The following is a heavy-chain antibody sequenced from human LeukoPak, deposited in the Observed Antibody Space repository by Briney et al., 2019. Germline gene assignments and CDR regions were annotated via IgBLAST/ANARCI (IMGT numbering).Heavy chain of an antibody. CDR1: GGSISSGSYY. V-gene: IGHV4-61*02. CDR3: ARVPTTQGVGIGGSRYYHQNYYMDV. J-gene: IGHJ6*03. CDR2: IYTSGSI. Sequence: SQTLSLTCTVSGGSISSGSYYWSWIRQPAGKGLEWIGRIYTSGSINYNSSLKSRVTISIDTSKNQFSLKLSSVTAADTAVYYCARVPTTQGVGIGGSRYYHQNYYMDVWGKGTTVTVSS. D-gene: IGHD2-15*01.